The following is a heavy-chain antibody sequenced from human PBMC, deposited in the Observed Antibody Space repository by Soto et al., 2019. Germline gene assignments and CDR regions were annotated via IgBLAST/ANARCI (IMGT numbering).Heavy chain of an antibody. CDR3: ARDQPNPNYDILTGDPGGYYYYGMDV. D-gene: IGHD3-9*01. CDR1: GGSISSGDYY. V-gene: IGHV4-30-4*01. Sequence: SETLSLTCTVSGGSISSGDYYWSWIRQPPGKGLEWIGYIYYSGSTYYNPSLKGRVTISVDTSKNQFSLKLSSVTAADTAVYYCARDQPNPNYDILTGDPGGYYYYGMDVWGQGTTVTVSS. CDR2: IYYSGST. J-gene: IGHJ6*02.